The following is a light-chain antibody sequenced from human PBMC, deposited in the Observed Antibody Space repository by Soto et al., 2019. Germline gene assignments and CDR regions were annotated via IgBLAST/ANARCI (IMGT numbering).Light chain of an antibody. J-gene: IGLJ3*02. CDR2: QVN. CDR1: SSDFAPFNG. CDR3: SLSTHYYTRV. Sequence: QSALTQPPSVSGSPGQSVTISCTGSSSDFAPFNGVSWYQQTPGTAPKVIIFQVNNRPSGVPDRFSGSQSGNTASLIISGLQAEDEADYYCSLSTHYYTRVFGGGTKLTVL. V-gene: IGLV2-18*01.